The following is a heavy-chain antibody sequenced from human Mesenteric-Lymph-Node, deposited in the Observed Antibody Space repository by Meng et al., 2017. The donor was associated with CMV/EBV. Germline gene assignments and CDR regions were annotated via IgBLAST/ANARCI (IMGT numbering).Heavy chain of an antibody. D-gene: IGHD4-11*01. CDR3: AKDLVDDYSNYELRLNWFDP. CDR1: GFTVSSNY. Sequence: GGSLRLSCAASGFTVSSNYMNWVRQAPGKGLEWVSVIYSGGAAYYADSVKGRFTISRDNSQNTLYLQMNSLRAEDTAVYYCAKDLVDDYSNYELRLNWFDPWGQGTLVTVSS. CDR2: IYSGGAA. J-gene: IGHJ5*02. V-gene: IGHV3-53*01.